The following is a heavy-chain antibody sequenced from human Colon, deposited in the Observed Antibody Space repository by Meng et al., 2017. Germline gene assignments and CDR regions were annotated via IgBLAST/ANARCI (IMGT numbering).Heavy chain of an antibody. V-gene: IGHV4-30-2*06. CDR2: IYDNGYT. D-gene: IGHD3-16*01. J-gene: IGHJ4*02. Sequence: QLQLQESGSRLVKPSQTLSQTCAVSGDSVTTTLSSWSWIRQSPGKGLEWIGNIYDNGYTYYSPSLRSRVTISVDRSNNQFSLNLNSVTAADTAVYFCARGYRGSTYFAYWGQGILVTVSS. CDR1: GDSVTTTLSS. CDR3: ARGYRGSTYFAY.